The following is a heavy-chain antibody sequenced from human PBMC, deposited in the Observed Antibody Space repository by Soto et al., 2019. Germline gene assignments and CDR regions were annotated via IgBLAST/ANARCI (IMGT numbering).Heavy chain of an antibody. CDR2: IYYSGST. D-gene: IGHD4-17*01. Sequence: QVQLQESGPGLVKPSETLSLTCTVSGGSVSSGSYYWSWIRQPPGKGLEWIGYIYYSGSTNYNPSLKSRVNISVDTSKNQFSLKLSSVTAADTAVYYCARDPDGDYVFDYWGQGTLVTVSS. J-gene: IGHJ4*02. V-gene: IGHV4-61*01. CDR1: GGSVSSGSYY. CDR3: ARDPDGDYVFDY.